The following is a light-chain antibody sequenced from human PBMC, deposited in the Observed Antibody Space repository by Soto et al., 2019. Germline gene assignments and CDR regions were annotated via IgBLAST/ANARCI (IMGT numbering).Light chain of an antibody. Sequence: DIQMSQTPSTLSATVGDKVSIACRASESISIWLAWYQQKPGKAPKLLINKASSLQSEVPSRFSGSGSGTEFTLTITFLQPDDFAVYYCQQYKRSSTFGQGTKVDIK. CDR2: KAS. J-gene: IGKJ1*01. CDR3: QQYKRSST. V-gene: IGKV1-5*03. CDR1: ESISIW.